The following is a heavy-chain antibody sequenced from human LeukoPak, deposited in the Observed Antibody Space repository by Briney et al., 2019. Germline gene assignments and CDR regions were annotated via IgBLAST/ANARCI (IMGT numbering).Heavy chain of an antibody. V-gene: IGHV3-11*01. CDR2: ISSSGSTI. Sequence: PGGSLRLSCAASGFTFSDYYMSWIRQAPGKGLEWVSYISSSGSTIYYADSVKGRFTISRDNAKNSLYLQMNSLRAEDTAVYYCARDRVVNYMGPANTFDYWGQGTLVTVSS. D-gene: IGHD3-22*01. CDR1: GFTFSDYY. J-gene: IGHJ4*02. CDR3: ARDRVVNYMGPANTFDY.